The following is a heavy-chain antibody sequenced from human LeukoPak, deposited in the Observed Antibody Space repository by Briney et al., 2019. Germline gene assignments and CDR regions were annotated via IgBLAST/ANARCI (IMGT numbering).Heavy chain of an antibody. J-gene: IGHJ6*02. CDR1: GYTFTSYG. Sequence: ASAKVSCKASGYTFTSYGISWVRQAPGQGLEWMGWISPFNGNTNYAQKVQGRVTMTTDTSTSTVYMELRSLRSDDTAVYYCARDLDIVVVAAALRHYGLDVWGQGTTVTVSS. D-gene: IGHD2-15*01. CDR3: ARDLDIVVVAAALRHYGLDV. V-gene: IGHV1-18*01. CDR2: ISPFNGNT.